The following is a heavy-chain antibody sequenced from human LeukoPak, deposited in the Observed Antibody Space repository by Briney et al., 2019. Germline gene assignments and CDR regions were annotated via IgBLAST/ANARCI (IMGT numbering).Heavy chain of an antibody. Sequence: SETLSLTCAVYGGSFSGYYWSWIRQPPGKGLEWIGEINHSGSTNYNPPLKSRVTISVDTSKNQFSLKLSSVTAADTAVYYCARGRGRAARLDYWGQGTLVTVSS. CDR2: INHSGST. D-gene: IGHD6-6*01. J-gene: IGHJ4*02. CDR3: ARGRGRAARLDY. V-gene: IGHV4-34*01. CDR1: GGSFSGYY.